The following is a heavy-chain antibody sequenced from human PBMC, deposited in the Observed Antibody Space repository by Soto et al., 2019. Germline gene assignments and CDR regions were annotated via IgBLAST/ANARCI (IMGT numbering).Heavy chain of an antibody. J-gene: IGHJ4*02. CDR1: GGSISSGNYY. D-gene: IGHD2-15*01. Sequence: QVQLQESGPGLVKPSQTLSLTCTVSGGSISSGNYYWSWIRQHPGKGLEWMGYIFYSGSTYYNPSLQSRVTISVDTSKNQFSLKLSSVTAADTAVYYCARGGSGDIVVVAAIDYWGQGTLVTVSS. CDR3: ARGGSGDIVVVAAIDY. CDR2: IFYSGST. V-gene: IGHV4-31*03.